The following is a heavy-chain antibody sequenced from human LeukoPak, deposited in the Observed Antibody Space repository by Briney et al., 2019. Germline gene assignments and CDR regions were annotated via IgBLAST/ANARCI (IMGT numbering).Heavy chain of an antibody. CDR3: ARGSGQLVADS. Sequence: SETPSLTCAVYGGSFSGYYWSWIRQPPGKGLEWIGEINHSGSTNYNPSLKSRVTISVDTSKNQFSLKLSSVTAADTAVYYCARGSGQLVADSWGQGTLVPVSS. D-gene: IGHD6-6*01. J-gene: IGHJ4*02. CDR1: GGSFSGYY. V-gene: IGHV4-34*01. CDR2: INHSGST.